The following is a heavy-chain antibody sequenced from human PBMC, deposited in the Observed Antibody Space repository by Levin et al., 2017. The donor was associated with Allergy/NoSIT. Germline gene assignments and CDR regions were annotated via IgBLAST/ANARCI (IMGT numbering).Heavy chain of an antibody. CDR3: ARGSSPSDSGSFGLDYFNY. CDR1: GYTFTGYY. V-gene: IGHV1-2*02. CDR2: INPNSGVT. Sequence: ASVKVSCKASGYTFTGYYMHWVRQAPGQGLEWMGWINPNSGVTNYAQKFQGRVTMTRDTSINTAYMELSRLRSDDTAVYYCARGSSPSDSGSFGLDYFNYWGQGTLVTVSS. D-gene: IGHD3-10*01. J-gene: IGHJ4*02.